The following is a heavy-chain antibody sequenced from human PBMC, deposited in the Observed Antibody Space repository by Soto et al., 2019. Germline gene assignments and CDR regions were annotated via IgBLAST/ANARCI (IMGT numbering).Heavy chain of an antibody. V-gene: IGHV4-4*07. CDR3: GCGGSAGDYYGMDV. J-gene: IGHJ6*02. D-gene: IGHD2-21*01. CDR1: GGSISSYY. Sequence: QVQLQESGPGLVKPSETLSLTCTVSGGSISSYYWSWIRQPAGKGLEWIGRIYTSGSTNYNPSLKSRVTMSVDTSKIQFSLKPNSVTAADTAVYYCGCGGSAGDYYGMDVWGQGTTVTVS. CDR2: IYTSGST.